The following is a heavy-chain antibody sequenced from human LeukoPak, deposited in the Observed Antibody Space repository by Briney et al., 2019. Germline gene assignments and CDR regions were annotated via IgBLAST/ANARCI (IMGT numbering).Heavy chain of an antibody. CDR2: ISYDGSNK. D-gene: IGHD6-13*01. CDR1: GFTFSSYA. Sequence: GGSLRLSCAASGFTFSSYAMHWVRQAPGKGLEWVAVISYDGSNKYYADSVKGRFTISRDNSKNTLYLQMNSLRAEDTAVYYCATAAAGHTPPFDPWGQGTLVTVSS. CDR3: ATAAAGHTPPFDP. J-gene: IGHJ5*02. V-gene: IGHV3-30-3*01.